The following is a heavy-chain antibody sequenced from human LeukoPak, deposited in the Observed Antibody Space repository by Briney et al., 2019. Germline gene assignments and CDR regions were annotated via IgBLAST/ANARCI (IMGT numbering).Heavy chain of an antibody. CDR1: GGSISSYY. CDR3: ARHVKQGGYYYYGMDV. Sequence: SETLSLTCTVSGGSISSYYWSWVRQPPGKGLGWIGYIYYSGSTNYNPYLKSRVTISVDTSKNQFSLKLSSVTAADTAVYYCARHVKQGGYYYYGMDVWGQGTTVTVSS. CDR2: IYYSGST. D-gene: IGHD3-16*01. J-gene: IGHJ6*02. V-gene: IGHV4-59*08.